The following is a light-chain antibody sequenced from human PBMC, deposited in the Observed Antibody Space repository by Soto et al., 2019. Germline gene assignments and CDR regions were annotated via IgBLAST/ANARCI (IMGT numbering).Light chain of an antibody. CDR1: SSDVGGYNY. Sequence: QSVLTQPPSASGSPGQSVTISCTGTSSDVGGYNYVSWYQQYPGKAPKLMIYEVNKRPSGVPDRFSGSKSGNTASLTVSGLQAEDEADYYCGSYGGRYNYVFGTGTKVTVL. CDR2: EVN. J-gene: IGLJ1*01. V-gene: IGLV2-8*01. CDR3: GSYGGRYNYV.